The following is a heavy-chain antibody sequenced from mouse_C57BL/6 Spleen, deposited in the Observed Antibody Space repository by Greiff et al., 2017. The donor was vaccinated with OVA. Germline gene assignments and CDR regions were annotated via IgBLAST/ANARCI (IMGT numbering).Heavy chain of an antibody. Sequence: EVQLVESGGGLVQPKGSLKLSCAASGFSFNTYAMNWVRQAPGKGLEWVARIRSKSNNYATYYADSVKDRFTISRDDSESMLYLQMNNLKTEDTAMYYCVRHIRYYSNYDAMDYWGQGTSVTVSS. CDR3: VRHIRYYSNYDAMDY. CDR1: GFSFNTYA. J-gene: IGHJ4*01. D-gene: IGHD2-5*01. V-gene: IGHV10-1*01. CDR2: IRSKSNNYAT.